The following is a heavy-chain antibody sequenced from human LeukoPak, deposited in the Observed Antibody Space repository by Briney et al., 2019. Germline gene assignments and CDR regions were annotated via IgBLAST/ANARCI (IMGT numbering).Heavy chain of an antibody. Sequence: PGGSLRLSCAASGFTFSSYAMHWVRQSPGKGLEWVALIYSGGATHYADAVKGRFTIARDTSKNTVYLQMNSLRAEDTAVYYCARERSGSYYTFEYWGLGALVTVSS. CDR2: IYSGGAT. J-gene: IGHJ4*02. V-gene: IGHV3-66*02. CDR1: GFTFSSYA. CDR3: ARERSGSYYTFEY. D-gene: IGHD1-26*01.